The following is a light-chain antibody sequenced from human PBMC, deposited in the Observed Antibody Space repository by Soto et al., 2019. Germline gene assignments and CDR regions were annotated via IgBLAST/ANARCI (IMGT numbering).Light chain of an antibody. CDR1: SSDVGAYHY. CDR3: ISYTTSSTVV. J-gene: IGLJ2*01. Sequence: QSALTQPASVSGSPGQSITISCTGTSSDVGAYHYVSWYQQHPGKAPKLLIFEVSNRPSGVSNRFSGSKSGNTASLTISGLQAEDEADYYCISYTTSSTVVFGGGTKLTVL. CDR2: EVS. V-gene: IGLV2-14*01.